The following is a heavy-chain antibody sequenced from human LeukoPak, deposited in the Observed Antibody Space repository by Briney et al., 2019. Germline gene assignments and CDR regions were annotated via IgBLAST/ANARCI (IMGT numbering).Heavy chain of an antibody. CDR3: AREGYSSGWTHLDY. CDR2: IYYSWST. J-gene: IGHJ4*02. V-gene: IGHV4-39*07. CDR1: GRSINSGSYY. Sequence: PSETLSLTCTVSGRSINSGSYYWGWIRQPPGKRLEWIGNIYYSWSTHYNPSLMSRVTISVDTSKNQFSLKLSSVTAADTAVYYCAREGYSSGWTHLDYWGQGTLVTVSS. D-gene: IGHD6-19*01.